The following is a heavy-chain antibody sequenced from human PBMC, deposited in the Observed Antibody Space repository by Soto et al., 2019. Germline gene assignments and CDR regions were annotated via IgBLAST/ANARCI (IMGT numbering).Heavy chain of an antibody. D-gene: IGHD6-19*01. CDR1: GGSISSGGYY. CDR2: SYYSGST. V-gene: IGHV4-31*03. Sequence: QVQLQESGPGLVKPSQTLSLTCTVSGGSISSGGYYWSWIRQHPGKGLEWIGYSYYSGSTYYNPSLKSRVTISVATSKNQVSLKLSSVTAAVTAVYYCARVAEEQWLVPLSNWFDPWGQGTLVTVSS. J-gene: IGHJ5*02. CDR3: ARVAEEQWLVPLSNWFDP.